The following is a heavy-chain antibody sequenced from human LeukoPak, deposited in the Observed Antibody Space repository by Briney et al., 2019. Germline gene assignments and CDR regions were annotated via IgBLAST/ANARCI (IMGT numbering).Heavy chain of an antibody. V-gene: IGHV4-34*01. CDR1: GGSFSGYY. CDR3: ARVAGGCSSTSCYDYYYYYYYYMDV. J-gene: IGHJ6*03. D-gene: IGHD2-2*01. CDR2: INHSGST. Sequence: SETLSLTCAVYGGSFSGYYWSWIRQPPGKGLEWIGEINHSGSTNYNPSLKSRVTISVDTSKNQFSLKLSSVTAADTAVYYCARVAGGCSSTSCYDYYYYYYYYMDVWGKGTTVTVSS.